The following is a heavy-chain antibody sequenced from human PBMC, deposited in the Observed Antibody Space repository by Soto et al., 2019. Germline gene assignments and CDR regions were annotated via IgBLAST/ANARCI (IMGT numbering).Heavy chain of an antibody. Sequence: SDTLYLGCAVSGDSISSGHDGGWIRQPPGKGLEWIGSIYHTGTTYYNPSLESRVTMSVDTSENQFSLRVRSVTAADTAVYYCSRLSISGYYYWFDAWGQGTLVTVSS. D-gene: IGHD3-22*01. CDR1: GDSISSGHD. J-gene: IGHJ5*02. CDR2: IYHTGTT. V-gene: IGHV4-38-2*01. CDR3: SRLSISGYYYWFDA.